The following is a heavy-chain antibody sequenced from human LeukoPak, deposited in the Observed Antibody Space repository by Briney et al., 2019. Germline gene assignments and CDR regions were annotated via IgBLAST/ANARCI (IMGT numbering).Heavy chain of an antibody. CDR2: IYNSGST. V-gene: IGHV4-30-4*08. CDR1: GGSISSGDYY. Sequence: PSETLSLTCTVSGGSISSGDYYWSWIRQPPGKGLEWIGYIYNSGSTYYNPSLKSRVTISVDTSKNQFSLKLSSVTAADTAVYYCARVSAYYDFWSGSSTFDYWGQGTLVTVSS. J-gene: IGHJ4*02. CDR3: ARVSAYYDFWSGSSTFDY. D-gene: IGHD3-3*01.